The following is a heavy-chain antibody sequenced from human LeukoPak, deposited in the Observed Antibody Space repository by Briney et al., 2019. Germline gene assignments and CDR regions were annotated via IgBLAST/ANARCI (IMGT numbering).Heavy chain of an antibody. J-gene: IGHJ5*02. CDR3: ARGFRYGGNPDR. CDR2: INHSGST. CDR1: GGSFSGYY. Sequence: SGTLSLTCAVYGGSFSGYYWSWIRQPPGKGLEWIGEINHSGSTNYNPSLKSRVTISVDTSKNQFSLKLSSVTAADTAVYYCARGFRYGGNPDRWGQGTLVTVSS. V-gene: IGHV4-34*01. D-gene: IGHD4-23*01.